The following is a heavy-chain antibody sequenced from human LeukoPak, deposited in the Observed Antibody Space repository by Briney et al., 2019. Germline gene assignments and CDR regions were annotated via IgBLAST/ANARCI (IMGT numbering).Heavy chain of an antibody. D-gene: IGHD6-19*01. CDR2: ISYDGSNK. CDR1: GFTFSSYA. V-gene: IGHV3-30*01. J-gene: IGHJ4*02. Sequence: PGGSLRLSCAASGFTFSSYAMHWVRQAPGKGLEWVAVISYDGSNKYYADSVKGRFTISGDNSKNTLYLQMNSLRAEDTAVYYCARDGSSGSDYWGQGTLVTVSS. CDR3: ARDGSSGSDY.